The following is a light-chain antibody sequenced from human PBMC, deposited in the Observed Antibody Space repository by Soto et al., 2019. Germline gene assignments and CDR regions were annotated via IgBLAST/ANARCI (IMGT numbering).Light chain of an antibody. Sequence: DIQMTQSPSSLSASVGDRVTITCRASQSISSYLNWYQQKPGKAPKLLIYAASSLQRGVPSRFSGSGSGRDFVLTISSLQPEDSATYYCQQSYGTPWTFGQGTKV. CDR1: QSISSY. CDR3: QQSYGTPWT. J-gene: IGKJ1*01. V-gene: IGKV1-39*01. CDR2: AAS.